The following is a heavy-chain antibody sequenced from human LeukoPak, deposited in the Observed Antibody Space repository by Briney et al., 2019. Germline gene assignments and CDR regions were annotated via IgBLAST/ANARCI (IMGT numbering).Heavy chain of an antibody. CDR3: AKDSVSQNGIFDPFDP. CDR2: IEGDGSGT. CDR1: RFIFSNYA. Sequence: PGGSLRLSCGASRFIFSNYAMTWVRQAPGKGLEWVSSIEGDGSGTYYADSVRGRFIVSRDNSKNTLFLQMNRLRAEDAAVYYCAKDSVSQNGIFDPFDPWGLGTLVTVSS. D-gene: IGHD2-15*01. V-gene: IGHV3-23*03. J-gene: IGHJ3*01.